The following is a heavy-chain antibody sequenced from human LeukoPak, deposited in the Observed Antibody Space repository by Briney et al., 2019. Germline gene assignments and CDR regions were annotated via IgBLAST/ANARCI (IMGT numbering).Heavy chain of an antibody. CDR2: FDPEDGET. J-gene: IGHJ4*02. D-gene: IGHD5-24*01. CDR1: GYTLTELS. CDR3: ATDQKVEMATPGFGY. V-gene: IGHV1-24*01. Sequence: ASVKVSCKVSGYTLTELSMHWVRQAPGKGLEWMGGFDPEDGETIYAQKFQGRVTMTEDTSTDTAYMELSSLRSEDTAVYYCATDQKVEMATPGFGYWGQGTLVTVSS.